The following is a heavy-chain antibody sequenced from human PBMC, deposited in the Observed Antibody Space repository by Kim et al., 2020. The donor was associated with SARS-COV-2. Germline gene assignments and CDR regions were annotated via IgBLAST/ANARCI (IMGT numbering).Heavy chain of an antibody. J-gene: IGHJ4*02. D-gene: IGHD1-26*01. V-gene: IGHV3-21*01. CDR2: ITMSGTDE. Sequence: GGSLRLSCAASGFTFSSFTMDWVRQAPGKGLESVSSITMSGTDEYYADSVKGRFTISRDNARNSVFLLMSSLGAEDTAVYYCTRTNIGRSAFDYWGQGTLVTVSS. CDR1: GFTFSSFT. CDR3: TRTNIGRSAFDY.